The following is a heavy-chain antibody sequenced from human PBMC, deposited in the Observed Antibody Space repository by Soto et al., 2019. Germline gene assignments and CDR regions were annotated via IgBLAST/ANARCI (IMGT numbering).Heavy chain of an antibody. Sequence: PGGSLRLSCAASGFTFSSYAMHWVRQAPGKGLEWVAVISYDGSNKYYADSVKGRFTISRDNSKNTLYLQMNSLRAEDTAAYYCARDEGYDSSGYYYVGWFDPWGQGTLVTVSS. J-gene: IGHJ5*02. D-gene: IGHD3-22*01. V-gene: IGHV3-30-3*01. CDR1: GFTFSSYA. CDR2: ISYDGSNK. CDR3: ARDEGYDSSGYYYVGWFDP.